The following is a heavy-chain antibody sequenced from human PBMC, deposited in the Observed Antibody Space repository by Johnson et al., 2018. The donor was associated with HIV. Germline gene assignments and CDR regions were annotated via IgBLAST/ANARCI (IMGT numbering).Heavy chain of an antibody. J-gene: IGHJ3*02. Sequence: QVLLVESGGGLVQPGGSLRLSCSASGFTFSDYYMTWIRQAPGKGLEWVSYISRSGSTIYYADSVKGRFTISRDNAKNSLYLQMNSLRVEDTALYYCARPADYGDYSRDAFDIWGQGTMVTVSS. V-gene: IGHV3-11*04. CDR3: ARPADYGDYSRDAFDI. CDR2: ISRSGSTI. D-gene: IGHD4-17*01. CDR1: GFTFSDYY.